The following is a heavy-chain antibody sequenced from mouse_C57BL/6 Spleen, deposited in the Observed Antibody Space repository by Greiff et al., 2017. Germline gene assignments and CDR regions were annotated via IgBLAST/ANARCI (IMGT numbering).Heavy chain of an antibody. J-gene: IGHJ1*03. Sequence: VQLQQSGPELVKPGASVKISCKASGYAFSSSWMNWVKQRPGKGLEWIGRIYPGDGDTNYNGKFKGKATLTADKSSSTAYMQRSSLTSVDSAVXFWARRGAGTRYFDVWGTGTTGTVSS. CDR3: ARRGAGTRYFDV. CDR1: GYAFSSSW. D-gene: IGHD4-1*01. V-gene: IGHV1-82*01. CDR2: IYPGDGDT.